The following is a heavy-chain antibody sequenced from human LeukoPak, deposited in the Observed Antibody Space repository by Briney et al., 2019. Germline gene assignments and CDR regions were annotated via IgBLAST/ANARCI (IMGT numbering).Heavy chain of an antibody. CDR2: IYYSGST. V-gene: IGHV4-59*01. CDR1: GGSISSYY. CDR3: ARDPDVA. J-gene: IGHJ5*02. Sequence: TSETLSLTCTVSGGSISSYYWSWIRQPPGKGLEWIGYIYYSGSTNYNPSLKSRVTISIDTSKNQFSLKLSSVTAADTAVYYCARDPDVAWGQGTLVTVSS. D-gene: IGHD1-14*01.